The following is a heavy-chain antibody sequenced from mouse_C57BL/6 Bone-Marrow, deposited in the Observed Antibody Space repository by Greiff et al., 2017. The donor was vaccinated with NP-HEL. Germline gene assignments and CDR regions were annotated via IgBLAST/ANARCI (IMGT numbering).Heavy chain of an antibody. Sequence: VQLQQSGAELVKPGASVKISCKASGYAFSSYWMNWVKQRPGKGLEWIGQIYPGDGDTNYNGKFKGKATLTADKSSSTAYMQLSSLTSEDSAVYFCARRDCITTAYYYAMDYWGQGTSVTVSS. J-gene: IGHJ4*01. CDR1: GYAFSSYW. CDR2: IYPGDGDT. CDR3: ARRDCITTAYYYAMDY. D-gene: IGHD1-1*01. V-gene: IGHV1-80*01.